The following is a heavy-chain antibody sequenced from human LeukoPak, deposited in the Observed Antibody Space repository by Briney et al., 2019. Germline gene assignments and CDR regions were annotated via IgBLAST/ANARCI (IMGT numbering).Heavy chain of an antibody. CDR3: AKDLAWGLDY. CDR1: GFAFRRYG. J-gene: IGHJ4*02. D-gene: IGHD7-27*01. CDR2: ISGNGVGT. V-gene: IGHV3-23*01. Sequence: GGSLRLSCAASGFAFRRYGMSWVRQAPGKGLGWVSAISGNGVGTYYADSVKGRFTISRDNSKNTLYLQMNNLRAEDTAVYYCAKDLAWGLDYWGQGTPVTVSS.